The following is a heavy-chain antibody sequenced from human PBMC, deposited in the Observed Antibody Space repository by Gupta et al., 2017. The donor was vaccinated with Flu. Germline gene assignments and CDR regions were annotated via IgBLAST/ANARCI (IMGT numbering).Heavy chain of an antibody. V-gene: IGHV1-2*02. J-gene: IGHJ6*02. Sequence: QVQLVQSGAEARKPGASVQVSCKASGYTFTDDYRHWVRQAPGQGLEWMGWINPSSGDIHYAQKFQGRVTMTRDTSTKTAYLELRRLKSDDTAVYFCARDRGGDIVANFYYYYGMDVWGQGTTVTVSS. CDR1: GYTFTDDY. D-gene: IGHD5-12*01. CDR2: INPSSGDI. CDR3: ARDRGGDIVANFYYYYGMDV.